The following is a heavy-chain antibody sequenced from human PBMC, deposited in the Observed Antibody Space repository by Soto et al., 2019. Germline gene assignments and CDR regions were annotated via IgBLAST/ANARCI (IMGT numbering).Heavy chain of an antibody. J-gene: IGHJ4*02. CDR2: IYYSGST. Sequence: SATLSLTWTVSGGSISSYYWSWIRQPPGKGLEWIGYIYYSGSTNYNPSLKSRVTISVDTSKNQFSLKLSSVTAADTAVYYCARGGLVELEPHPYYFDYWGQGTLVTVSS. CDR1: GGSISSYY. V-gene: IGHV4-59*01. CDR3: ARGGLVELEPHPYYFDY. D-gene: IGHD1-1*01.